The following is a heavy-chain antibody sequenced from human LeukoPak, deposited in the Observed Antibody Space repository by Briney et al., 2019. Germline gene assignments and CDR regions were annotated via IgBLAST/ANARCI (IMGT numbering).Heavy chain of an antibody. Sequence: GGSLRLSCAASGFTFSDYGMNWVRQAPGKGRERVASVNTVSSYRYYAASMRGRFNISRDNANNSMFSPMTSLRGEHPAVYLFSRLRRTSDRSDFFYYYDHWGQGTLVTVSS. CDR3: SRLRRTSDRSDFFYYYDH. V-gene: IGHV3-21*01. CDR2: VNTVSSYR. D-gene: IGHD3-22*01. J-gene: IGHJ4*02. CDR1: GFTFSDYG.